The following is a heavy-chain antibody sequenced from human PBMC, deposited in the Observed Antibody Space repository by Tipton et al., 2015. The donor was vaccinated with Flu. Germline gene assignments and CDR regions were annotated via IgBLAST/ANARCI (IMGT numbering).Heavy chain of an antibody. J-gene: IGHJ4*02. CDR2: VHQTGST. CDR3: ARGRGYGYGIDF. CDR1: GDSIDSRYF. Sequence: GLVKPSETLSLTCSVSGDSIDSRYFWGWIRQPPGKGLEWIGNVHQTGSTYYNPSLRSRVTITVDRPKNHFSLRLTSVTAADTSVYYCARGRGYGYGIDFWGQGTLVTVSS. D-gene: IGHD5-18*01. V-gene: IGHV4-38-2*01.